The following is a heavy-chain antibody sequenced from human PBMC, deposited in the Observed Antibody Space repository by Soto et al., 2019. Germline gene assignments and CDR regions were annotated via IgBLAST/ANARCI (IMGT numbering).Heavy chain of an antibody. CDR1: GYTFTSYG. CDR2: ISGYNGNT. V-gene: IGHV1-18*01. CDR3: ARDLSGGRSPRPTTTSDY. D-gene: IGHD2-15*01. Sequence: ASVKVSCKASGYTFTSYGISWVRQAPGQGLEWMGWISGYNGNTKYAQKLQGRVTMTRDTSTSTAYMELSSLRSEDTAVYYCARDLSGGRSPRPTTTSDYWGQGPLVTLSS. J-gene: IGHJ4*02.